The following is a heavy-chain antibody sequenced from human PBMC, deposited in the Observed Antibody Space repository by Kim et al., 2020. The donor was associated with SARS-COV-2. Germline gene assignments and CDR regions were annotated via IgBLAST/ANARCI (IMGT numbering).Heavy chain of an antibody. D-gene: IGHD3-22*01. CDR3: AKAHSSGHY. Sequence: GGSLRLSCAASGFTFSSYGMHWVRQAPGKGLEWVAVISYDGSNKYYSDSVKGRFTISRDNSKNTLYLQMNSLRAEDTAVYYCAKAHSSGHYWGQGTLVTVSS. V-gene: IGHV3-30*18. J-gene: IGHJ4*02. CDR2: ISYDGSNK. CDR1: GFTFSSYG.